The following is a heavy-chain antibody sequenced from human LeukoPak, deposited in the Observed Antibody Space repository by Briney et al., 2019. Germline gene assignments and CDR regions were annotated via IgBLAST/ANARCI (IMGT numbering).Heavy chain of an antibody. V-gene: IGHV3-48*04. J-gene: IGHJ3*02. CDR3: AKAMITFGGVIVIHEGPAFDI. CDR1: GFTFSSYS. CDR2: ISSSSSTI. Sequence: GGSLRLSCAASGFTFSSYSMNWVRQAPGKGLEWVSYISSSSSTIYYADSVKGRFTISRDNAKNSLYLQMNSLRAEDTAVYYCAKAMITFGGVIVIHEGPAFDIWGQGTMVTVSS. D-gene: IGHD3-16*02.